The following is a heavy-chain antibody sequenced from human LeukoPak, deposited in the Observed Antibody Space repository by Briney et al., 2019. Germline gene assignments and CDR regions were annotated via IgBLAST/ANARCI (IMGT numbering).Heavy chain of an antibody. J-gene: IGHJ3*02. V-gene: IGHV3-53*01. CDR1: GFTVSSNY. Sequence: PGGSLRLSCAASGFTVSSNYMSWVRQAPGKGLEWVSVIYSGGSTYYADSVKGRFTISRDNSKNTLYLQMNSLRAEDTAVYYCAAQNVPADQTHAFDIWGQGTMFTVSS. CDR2: IYSGGST. CDR3: AAQNVPADQTHAFDI. D-gene: IGHD2-2*01.